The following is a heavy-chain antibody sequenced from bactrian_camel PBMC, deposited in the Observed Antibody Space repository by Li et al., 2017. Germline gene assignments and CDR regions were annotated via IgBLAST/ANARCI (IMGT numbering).Heavy chain of an antibody. CDR2: INGNDNT. D-gene: IGHD3*01. CDR3: AKTYGVDPAGFGH. CDR1: GVTYRRPC. Sequence: HVQLVESGGGSVQPGGSLRLSCTVTGVTYRRPCMGWFRQAPGKEREGVATINGNDNTNYRDSVKGRFTITKDDAMNTLYLQLISLKPEDTAVYYCAKTYGVDPAGFGHWGQGTQVTVS. J-gene: IGHJ6*01. V-gene: IGHV3S1*01.